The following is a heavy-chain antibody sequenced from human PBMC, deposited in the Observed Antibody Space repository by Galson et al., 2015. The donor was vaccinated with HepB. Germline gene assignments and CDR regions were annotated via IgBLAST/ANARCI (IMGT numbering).Heavy chain of an antibody. CDR1: GYIFSHHS. CDR3: ARDPSNTSGRWAYLDY. J-gene: IGHJ4*02. Sequence: SVKVSCKASGYIFSHHSITWVRQAPGQGLEWMGWISNYNGDTNYDQKFQGRVTMTTDTPTTTAYMELRSLTSDDTAVYYCARDPSNTSGRWAYLDYWGQGTLVTVSS. D-gene: IGHD6-19*01. CDR2: ISNYNGDT. V-gene: IGHV1-18*01.